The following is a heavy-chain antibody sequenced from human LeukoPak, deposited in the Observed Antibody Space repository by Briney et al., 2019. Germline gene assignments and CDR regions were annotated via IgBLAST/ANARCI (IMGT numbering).Heavy chain of an antibody. Sequence: ASVKVSCKASGYTFTGYYIHWVRQAPGQGLEWMGWINPNSGGTNYAQKLQGRVTMTRDTSISTAYMELSRLTSDDTAVYYLAEGDQGFYFDYWGRGTLVTVSS. J-gene: IGHJ4*02. V-gene: IGHV1-2*02. D-gene: IGHD3-16*01. CDR1: GYTFTGYY. CDR2: INPNSGGT. CDR3: AEGDQGFYFDY.